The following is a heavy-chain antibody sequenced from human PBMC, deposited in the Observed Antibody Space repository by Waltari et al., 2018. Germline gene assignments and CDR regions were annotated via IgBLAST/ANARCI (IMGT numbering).Heavy chain of an antibody. Sequence: QVQLQESGPGLVKPSETLSLTCTVSGGSISSHYWSWIRQPPGKGLEWIGYIYYSGSTNYTPSLKSRVTISVDTSKNQFSLKLSSVTAADTAVYYCARVDDWGWYFDYWGQGTLVTVSS. V-gene: IGHV4-59*11. CDR2: IYYSGST. CDR3: ARVDDWGWYFDY. CDR1: GGSISSHY. D-gene: IGHD2-8*02. J-gene: IGHJ4*02.